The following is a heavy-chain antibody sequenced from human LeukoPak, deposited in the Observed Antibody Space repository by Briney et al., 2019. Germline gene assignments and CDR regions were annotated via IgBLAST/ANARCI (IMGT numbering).Heavy chain of an antibody. J-gene: IGHJ5*02. D-gene: IGHD4-17*01. CDR2: ISGSGGST. CDR3: AKGDYGDYVGWFDP. V-gene: IGHV3-23*01. CDR1: GFTFSSYA. Sequence: GGSLRLSCAASGFTFSSYAMSWVRQAPGKGLEWVSAISGSGGSTYYADSVKGRFTISRDNSKNTLYLQMNSLRAEDAAVYYCAKGDYGDYVGWFDPWGQGTLATVSS.